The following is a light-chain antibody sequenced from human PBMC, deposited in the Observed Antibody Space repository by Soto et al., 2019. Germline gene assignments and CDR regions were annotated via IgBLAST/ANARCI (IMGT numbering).Light chain of an antibody. J-gene: IGKJ4*01. CDR2: WAS. CDR3: QQLNSYPLT. CDR1: QSVLYSSNNRDS. V-gene: IGKV4-1*01. Sequence: DIVMTQSPDSLAVSLGERATINCKSSQSVLYSSNNRDSLAWYQQKPGLPPKLLIYWASIRASGVPDRFSGGGSGTDFTLTISSRQPEDFATYYCQQLNSYPLTFGGGTTVEIK.